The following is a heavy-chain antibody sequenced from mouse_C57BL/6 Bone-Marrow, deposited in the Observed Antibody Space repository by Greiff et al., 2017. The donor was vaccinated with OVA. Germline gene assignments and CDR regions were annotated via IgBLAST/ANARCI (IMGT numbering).Heavy chain of an antibody. J-gene: IGHJ4*01. Sequence: VQLQQSGPELVKPGASVKISCKASGYTFTDYYMNWVKQSHGKSLEWIGDINPNNGGTSYNQKFKGKATLTVDKSSSTAYMELRSLTSEDSAVYYCARSGDPDAMDYWGQGTSVTVSS. CDR2: INPNNGGT. D-gene: IGHD3-2*02. CDR1: GYTFTDYY. CDR3: ARSGDPDAMDY. V-gene: IGHV1-26*01.